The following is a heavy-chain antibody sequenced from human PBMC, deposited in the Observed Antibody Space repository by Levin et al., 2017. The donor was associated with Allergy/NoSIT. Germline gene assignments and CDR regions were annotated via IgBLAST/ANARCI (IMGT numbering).Heavy chain of an antibody. J-gene: IGHJ4*02. V-gene: IGHV3-23*01. CDR1: GFSFNNFA. CDR2: ISGGGGSNS. D-gene: IGHD1-7*01. Sequence: GGSLRLSCAASGFSFNNFAMSWVRQAPGKGLEWVSVISGGGGSNSYYVDSVKGRFSISRDNSRNTLYLQMNSLRAEDTAVYYCAKADSHWNYITCVDNWGQGTLVTVS. CDR3: AKADSHWNYITCVDN.